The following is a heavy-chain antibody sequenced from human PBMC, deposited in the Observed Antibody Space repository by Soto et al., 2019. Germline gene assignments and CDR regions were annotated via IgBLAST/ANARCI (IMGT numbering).Heavy chain of an antibody. Sequence: EVQLLESGGGLVQPGESLRLSCAASGFTFSSYAMSGVRQAPGKALEWVSVISGSDDSTYYADSVKGRFTIYRDNSKNTLYLQMNSLRADDTAVYYCANRSSSSTFDYWGQGTLVTVSS. D-gene: IGHD6-6*01. CDR3: ANRSSSSTFDY. CDR2: ISGSDDST. V-gene: IGHV3-23*01. CDR1: GFTFSSYA. J-gene: IGHJ4*02.